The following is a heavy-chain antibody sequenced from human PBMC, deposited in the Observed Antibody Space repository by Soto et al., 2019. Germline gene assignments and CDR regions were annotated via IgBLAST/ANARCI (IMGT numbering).Heavy chain of an antibody. CDR1: GGSISSSSYY. V-gene: IGHV4-39*01. J-gene: IGHJ5*02. CDR3: ASALIYYYGSGSSLFNWFDP. D-gene: IGHD3-10*01. Sequence: TSETLSLTCTVSGGSISSSSYYWGWIRQPPGKGLEWIGSIYYSGSTYYNPSLKSRVTISVDTSKNQFSLKLSSVTAADTAVYYCASALIYYYGSGSSLFNWFDPWGQGTLVTVSS. CDR2: IYYSGST.